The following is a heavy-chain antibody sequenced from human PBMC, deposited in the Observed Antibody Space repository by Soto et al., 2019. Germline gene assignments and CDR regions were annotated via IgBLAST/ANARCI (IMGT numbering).Heavy chain of an antibody. J-gene: IGHJ3*02. CDR2: ISYDGSNK. V-gene: IGHV3-30-3*01. Sequence: QVQLVESGGGVVQPGRSLRLSCAASGFTFSSYAMHWVRQAPGKGLEWVAVISYDGSNKYYADSVKGRLTISRDNSKNTLYLQMNSLRAEDTAVYYCARGDAFDIWGQGTMVTVSS. CDR3: ARGDAFDI. CDR1: GFTFSSYA.